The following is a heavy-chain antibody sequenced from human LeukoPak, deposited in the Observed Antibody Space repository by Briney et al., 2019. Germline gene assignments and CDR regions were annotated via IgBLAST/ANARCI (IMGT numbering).Heavy chain of an antibody. CDR1: GVTFSSYA. V-gene: IGHV3-23*01. CDR2: ISGSGGST. J-gene: IGHJ4*02. D-gene: IGHD6-19*01. CDR3: AKPPYSSGWIHLDY. Sequence: PGGSLRLSCAASGVTFSSYAMSWVRQAPGKGLEWVSAISGSGGSTYYADSVKGRFTISRDNSKNTLYLQMNSLRAEDTAVYYCAKPPYSSGWIHLDYWGQGTLVTVSS.